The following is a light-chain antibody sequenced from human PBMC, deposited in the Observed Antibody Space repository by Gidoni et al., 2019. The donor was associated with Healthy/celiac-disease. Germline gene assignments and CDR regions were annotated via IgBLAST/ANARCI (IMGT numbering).Light chain of an antibody. CDR2: GAS. V-gene: IGKV3-15*01. CDR1: QSVSSN. CDR3: QQYNNWPGT. J-gene: IGKJ1*01. Sequence: IVMTQSPDTLTVSTGERATFSCRASQSVSSNLAWYQQKPGQAPRLLIYGASTRATGIPARFSGSGSGTEFTLTISSLQSEDFAVYYCQQYNNWPGTFXQXTKVEIK.